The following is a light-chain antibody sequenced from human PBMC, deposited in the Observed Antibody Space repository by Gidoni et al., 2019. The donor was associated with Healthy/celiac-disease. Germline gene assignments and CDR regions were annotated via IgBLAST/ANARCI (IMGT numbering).Light chain of an antibody. CDR1: SSDVGSYNL. CDR2: EGS. V-gene: IGLV2-23*01. J-gene: IGLJ2*01. CDR3: CSYAGSSTLV. Sequence: QSALTQPASVSGSPGQSITISCTGTSSDVGSYNLVAWYQHHPGKATKLMIYEGSKRPSGVSNRFSGSKSGNTASLTISGLQAEDEADYYCCSYAGSSTLVFGGGTKLTVL.